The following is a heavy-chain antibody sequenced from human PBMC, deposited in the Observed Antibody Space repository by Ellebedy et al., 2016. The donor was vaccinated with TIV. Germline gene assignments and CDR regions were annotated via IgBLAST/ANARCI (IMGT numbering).Heavy chain of an antibody. CDR2: IDLSDSDT. V-gene: IGHV5-51*01. D-gene: IGHD1-14*01. CDR3: AKFGHRATPDDS. CDR1: AYSFINYW. Sequence: GESLKISCQGSAYSFINYWIVWVRHMPGRGLEWMGLIDLSDSDTRYSPSFQGQVTISADRSVTTAYLHFNSLKPSDTAVYYCAKFGHRATPDDSWGQGTLVTVSS. J-gene: IGHJ4*02.